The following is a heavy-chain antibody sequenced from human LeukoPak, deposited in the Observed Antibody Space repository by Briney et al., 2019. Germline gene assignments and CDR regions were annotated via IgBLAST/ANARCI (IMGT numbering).Heavy chain of an antibody. D-gene: IGHD1-26*01. J-gene: IGHJ4*02. Sequence: GRSLRLSCAASGFTFSSYAMHWVRQAPGKGLEWVAVISYDGSNKYYADSVKGRFTISRDNSKNTLYLQMNSLRAEDTAVYYCARVAPPKWELLEYFDYWGQGTLVTVSS. V-gene: IGHV3-30*01. CDR3: ARVAPPKWELLEYFDY. CDR1: GFTFSSYA. CDR2: ISYDGSNK.